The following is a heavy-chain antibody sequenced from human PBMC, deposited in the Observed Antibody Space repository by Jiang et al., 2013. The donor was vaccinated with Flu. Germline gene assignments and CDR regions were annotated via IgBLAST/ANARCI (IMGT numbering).Heavy chain of an antibody. CDR1: GGSISSSSYY. J-gene: IGHJ6*02. CDR2: IYYSGST. Sequence: LLKPSETLSLTCTVSGGSISSSSYYWGWIRQPPGKGLEGIGSIYYSGSTYYNPSLKSRVTISVDTSKNQFSLKLSSVTAADTAVYYCASIRGWYSYYYYYYGMDVWGQGTTVTVSS. V-gene: IGHV4-39*01. D-gene: IGHD6-19*01. CDR3: ASIRGWYSYYYYYYGMDV.